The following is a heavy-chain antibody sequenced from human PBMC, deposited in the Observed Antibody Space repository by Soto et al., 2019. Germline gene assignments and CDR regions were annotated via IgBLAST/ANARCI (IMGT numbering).Heavy chain of an antibody. CDR2: INHSGST. CDR1: GGSFSGYY. V-gene: IGHV4-34*01. CDR3: AREGIAVEREFDY. Sequence: PSETLSLTCAVYGGSFSGYYWSWIRQPPGKGLEWIGEINHSGSTNYNPSLKSRVTISVDTSKNQFSLKLSSVTAADTAVYYCAREGIAVEREFDYWGQGTLVTVSS. J-gene: IGHJ4*02. D-gene: IGHD6-19*01.